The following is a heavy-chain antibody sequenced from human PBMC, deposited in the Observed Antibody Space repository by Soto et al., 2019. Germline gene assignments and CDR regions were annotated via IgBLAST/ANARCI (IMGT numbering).Heavy chain of an antibody. J-gene: IGHJ1*01. Sequence: QVQLQESGPGLVKPSQTLYLSCAVYGGSISSGAYYWSWIRQHPGKGLEWIGYIYYSGSTYYNPSLKSRVTISVDTSKNQFSLKLSSVTAADTAVYYCAIYDSSGSRGFQHWGQGTLVTVSS. D-gene: IGHD3-22*01. CDR3: AIYDSSGSRGFQH. CDR1: GGSISSGAYY. CDR2: IYYSGST. V-gene: IGHV4-31*11.